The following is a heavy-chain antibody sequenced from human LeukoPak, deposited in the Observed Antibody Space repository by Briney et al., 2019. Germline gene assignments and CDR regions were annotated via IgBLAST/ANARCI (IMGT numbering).Heavy chain of an antibody. V-gene: IGHV4-38-2*02. Sequence: SETLSLTCTVSGYSISSGYYWGWIRQPPGKGLEWIGSIYHSGSTYYNPSLKSRVTISVDKSKNQFSLKLSSVTAADTAVYYCARDELDYGDYVKWFDPWGQGTLVTVSS. CDR3: ARDELDYGDYVKWFDP. CDR2: IYHSGST. CDR1: GYSISSGYY. J-gene: IGHJ5*02. D-gene: IGHD4-17*01.